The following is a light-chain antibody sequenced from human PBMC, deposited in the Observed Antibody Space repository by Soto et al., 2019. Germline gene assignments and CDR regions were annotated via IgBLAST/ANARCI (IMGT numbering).Light chain of an antibody. CDR1: NNDIGADKF. Sequence: QSALTQPASVSGSPGQSITITCTGSNNDIGADKFVSWYRQHPGEAPKLLIFDVSNRPSGVSHRFSGSKSGNTASLTISRLQAEDESDYYCTSFTTNLSFVFGTGTKATVL. V-gene: IGLV2-14*03. CDR2: DVS. CDR3: TSFTTNLSFV. J-gene: IGLJ1*01.